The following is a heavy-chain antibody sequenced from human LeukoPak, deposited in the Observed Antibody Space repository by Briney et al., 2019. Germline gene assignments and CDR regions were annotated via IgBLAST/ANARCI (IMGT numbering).Heavy chain of an antibody. CDR2: INKDGSAK. CDR3: AKDLDYYDSSGYRIFDY. CDR1: GFPLSSYW. J-gene: IGHJ4*02. D-gene: IGHD3-22*01. V-gene: IGHV3-7*01. Sequence: GGSLRLSCAATGFPLSSYWMTWVRQAPGKGLEWVANINKDGSAKYYVDSVKGRFTISRDNSKNTLYLQMNSLRAEDTAVYYCAKDLDYYDSSGYRIFDYWGQGTLVTVSS.